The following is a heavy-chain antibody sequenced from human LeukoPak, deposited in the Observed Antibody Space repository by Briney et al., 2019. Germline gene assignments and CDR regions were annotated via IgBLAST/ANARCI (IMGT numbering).Heavy chain of an antibody. CDR2: ISYDGSNK. V-gene: IGHV3-30*18. J-gene: IGHJ4*02. D-gene: IGHD1-26*01. CDR3: AKGGIVVAAPGTLDY. CDR1: GFTFSSYG. Sequence: GGSLRLSCAASGFTFSSYGMHWVRQAPGKGLEWVAVISYDGSNKYYADFVKGRFTISRDNSKNTLYLQMNSLRAEDTAVYYCAKGGIVVAAPGTLDYWGQGTLVTVSS.